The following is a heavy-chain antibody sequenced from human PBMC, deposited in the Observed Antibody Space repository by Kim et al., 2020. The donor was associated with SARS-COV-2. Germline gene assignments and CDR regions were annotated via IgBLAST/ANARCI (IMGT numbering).Heavy chain of an antibody. V-gene: IGHV1-18*04. D-gene: IGHD2-2*02. CDR3: ARDGSLEYQLLYEGYYYYGMDV. Sequence: ASVKVSCKASGYTFTNYGISWVRQAPGQGLEWMGWISADSGNTNYAQKVQGRVTLTTDTSTGTAYMELRSLRSDDTAVYYCARDGSLEYQLLYEGYYYYGMDVWGQGTTVTVSS. J-gene: IGHJ6*02. CDR1: GYTFTNYG. CDR2: ISADSGNT.